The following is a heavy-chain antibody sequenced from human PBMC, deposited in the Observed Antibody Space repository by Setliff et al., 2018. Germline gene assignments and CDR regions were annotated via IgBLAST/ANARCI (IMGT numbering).Heavy chain of an antibody. J-gene: IGHJ3*02. CDR3: AKGGDWDDEHYAFDI. Sequence: NPGGSLRLSCEGSGYTFSNYFMSWFRQAPGKGLEWLAYVTTTGSFTKEAGSVRGRFSVSRDNSKNSMFLQMNDLRADDTAVYFCAKGGDWDDEHYAFDIWGQETMVTVSS. CDR2: VTTTGSFT. V-gene: IGHV3-11*03. CDR1: GYTFSNYF. D-gene: IGHD1-1*01.